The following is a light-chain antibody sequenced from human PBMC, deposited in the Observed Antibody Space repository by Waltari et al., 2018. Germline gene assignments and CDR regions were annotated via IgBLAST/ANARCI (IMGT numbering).Light chain of an antibody. V-gene: IGKV1-33*01. CDR2: DAS. CDR1: QDISNY. J-gene: IGKJ1*01. CDR3: QQYDNLPGT. Sequence: DIQMTQSPSSLSASVGDRVTITCQASQDISNYLNWYQQKPGKAPKLLIYDASNLETGVPSRFSGSGSGTDFTFTICSLQPEDIATYYCQQYDNLPGTFGQGTKVEIK.